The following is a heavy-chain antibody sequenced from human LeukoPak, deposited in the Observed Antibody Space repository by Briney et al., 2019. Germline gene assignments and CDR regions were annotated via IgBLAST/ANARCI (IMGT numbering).Heavy chain of an antibody. Sequence: SETLSFTCTVSGGSISSGGYYWSWIRQHPGKGLEWIGYIYYSGSTYYNPSLKSRVTISVDTSKNQFSLKLSSVTAADTAVYYCARGLHCSSTSCYLNWFDPWGQGTLVTVSS. V-gene: IGHV4-31*03. J-gene: IGHJ5*02. CDR1: GGSISSGGYY. CDR2: IYYSGST. CDR3: ARGLHCSSTSCYLNWFDP. D-gene: IGHD2-2*01.